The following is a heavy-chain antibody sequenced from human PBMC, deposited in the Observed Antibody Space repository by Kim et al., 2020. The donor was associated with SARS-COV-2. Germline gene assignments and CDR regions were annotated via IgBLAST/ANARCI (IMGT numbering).Heavy chain of an antibody. D-gene: IGHD6-13*01. V-gene: IGHV3-53*01. CDR2: IYSGGST. J-gene: IGHJ6*02. CDR1: GFTVSSNY. Sequence: GGSLRLSCAASGFTVSSNYMSWVRQAPGKGLEWVSVIYSGGSTYYADSVKGRFTISRDKSKNTRYLQMNSLRAEDAAVYYCARDLRGEAAAGTIEDYYGMDVWSQGTTVTVSS. CDR3: ARDLRGEAAAGTIEDYYGMDV.